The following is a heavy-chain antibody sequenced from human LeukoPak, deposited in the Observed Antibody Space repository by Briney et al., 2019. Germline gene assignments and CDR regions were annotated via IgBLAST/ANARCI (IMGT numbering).Heavy chain of an antibody. D-gene: IGHD6-6*01. CDR2: ISSSSSYI. V-gene: IGHV3-21*01. Sequence: SGGSLRLSCAASVFTFSSYSMNWVRQAPGKGLEWVSSISSSSSYIYYADSVKGRFTISRDNAKNSLYLQMNSLRAEDTAVYYCARDLAARGDYWGQGTLVTVSS. CDR3: ARDLAARGDY. CDR1: VFTFSSYS. J-gene: IGHJ4*02.